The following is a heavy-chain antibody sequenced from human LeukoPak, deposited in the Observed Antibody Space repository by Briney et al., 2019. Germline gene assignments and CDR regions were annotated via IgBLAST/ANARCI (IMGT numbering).Heavy chain of an antibody. CDR2: ISAYNGNT. CDR3: ARWSDIVVVPAAIGPDFDY. V-gene: IGHV1-18*04. D-gene: IGHD2-2*01. Sequence: ASVKVSCKASGYTFTSYGISWVRQAPGQGLEWMGWISAYNGNTNYAQKLQGRVTMTTDTSTSTAYMELRSLRSDDTAVYYCARWSDIVVVPAAIGPDFDYWGQEPWSPSPQ. J-gene: IGHJ4*01. CDR1: GYTFTSYG.